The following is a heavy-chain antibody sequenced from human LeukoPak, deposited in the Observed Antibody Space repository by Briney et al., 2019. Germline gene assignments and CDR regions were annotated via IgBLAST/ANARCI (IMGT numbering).Heavy chain of an antibody. CDR2: ITSNGSAI. Sequence: PGGSLRLSCAASGFTFSDYYMSWIRQAPGKGLEWVAYITSNGSAIYYADSVRGRFTISRDNSRNSVFLQMDGLRAEDTAIYYCATDIVATSGDYWGQGTLVIVSS. V-gene: IGHV3-11*01. D-gene: IGHD5-12*01. CDR3: ATDIVATSGDY. CDR1: GFTFSDYY. J-gene: IGHJ4*02.